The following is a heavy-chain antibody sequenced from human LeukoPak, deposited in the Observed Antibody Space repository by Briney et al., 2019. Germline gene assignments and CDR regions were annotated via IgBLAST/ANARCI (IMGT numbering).Heavy chain of an antibody. D-gene: IGHD6-19*01. CDR1: GGSISSGDYY. CDR3: ATDSSGWDAFDI. V-gene: IGHV4-30-4*01. CDR2: IYYSGST. J-gene: IGHJ3*02. Sequence: SETLSLTCTVSGGSISSGDYYWSWIRQPPGKGLEWIGYIYYSGSTYYNPSLKSRVTISVDKSKNRFSLKLSSVTAADTAVYYCATDSSGWDAFDIWGQGTMVTVSS.